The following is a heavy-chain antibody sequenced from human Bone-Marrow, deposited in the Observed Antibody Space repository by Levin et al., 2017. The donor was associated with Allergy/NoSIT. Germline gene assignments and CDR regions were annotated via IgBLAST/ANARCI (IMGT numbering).Heavy chain of an antibody. CDR2: ISPKNGDT. D-gene: IGHD5-12*01. CDR1: GYIFTDYY. J-gene: IGHJ4*02. Sequence: GESLKISCQASGYIFTDYYIHWVQQAPGQGLEWMGRISPKNGDTNYAKKFQGRVTMTRDTSISTGYMELTRLRSDDTAIYYCARLRPAYSGYDWGQGTLVTVSS. V-gene: IGHV1-2*06. CDR3: ARLRPAYSGYD.